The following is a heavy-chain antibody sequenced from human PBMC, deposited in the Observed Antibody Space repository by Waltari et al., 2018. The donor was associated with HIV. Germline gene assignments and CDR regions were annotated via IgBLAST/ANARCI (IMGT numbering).Heavy chain of an antibody. V-gene: IGHV1-18*01. Sequence: QAQLIQSGPEAKKPGDSVKASCQASGFDFRSYVVNWVRRTPGQGFEWLGWINAYSHNRNYTEGRITLTTNTSSNTATLELRSLRPDDTGTYYCARVRGAKWPASYYGMDVWGQGTAVSVSS. J-gene: IGHJ6*02. D-gene: IGHD5-12*01. CDR1: GFDFRSYV. CDR3: ARVRGAKWPASYYGMDV. CDR2: INAYSHNR.